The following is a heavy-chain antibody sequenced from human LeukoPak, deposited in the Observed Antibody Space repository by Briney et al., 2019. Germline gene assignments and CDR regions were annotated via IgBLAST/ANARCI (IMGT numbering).Heavy chain of an antibody. CDR2: IKQDGSEK. D-gene: IGHD6-19*01. V-gene: IGHV3-7*01. CDR3: ANSPQWLVPLYFYY. CDR1: GFTFSSYW. Sequence: GGSLRLSCAASGFTFSSYWMSWVRQAPGKGLEWVANIKQDGSEKYYVDSVKGRFTISRDNAKNSLYLQMNSLRAEDTAVYYCANSPQWLVPLYFYYRGQGTLVTVSS. J-gene: IGHJ4*02.